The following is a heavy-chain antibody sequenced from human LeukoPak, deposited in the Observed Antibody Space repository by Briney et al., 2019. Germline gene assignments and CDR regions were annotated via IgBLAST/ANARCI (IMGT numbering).Heavy chain of an antibody. J-gene: IGHJ4*02. CDR1: GGSFSGYY. Sequence: SETLSLTCAVYGGSFSGYYWSWIRQPPGKGLEWLGEINHSGSTNYNPSLKSRVTISVDTSKNQFSLKLSSVTAADTAVYYCARVAGGWYFRFFEDWGQGTLVTVSS. V-gene: IGHV4-34*01. CDR3: ARVAGGWYFRFFED. CDR2: INHSGST. D-gene: IGHD6-19*01.